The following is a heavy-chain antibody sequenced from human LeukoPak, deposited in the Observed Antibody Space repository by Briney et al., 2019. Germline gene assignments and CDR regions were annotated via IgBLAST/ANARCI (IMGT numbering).Heavy chain of an antibody. CDR3: AGRYCSGGSCYAESSYWYFDL. Sequence: ASVKVSCKASGGTFSSYAISRVRQAPGQGLEWMGGIIPIFGTANYAHRFQGRVTFTADESTSTATLELSSVRSEDAAVYCWAGRYCSGGSCYAESSYWYFDLWGRGTLVTVSS. D-gene: IGHD2-15*01. J-gene: IGHJ2*01. V-gene: IGHV1-69*13. CDR2: IIPIFGTA. CDR1: GGTFSSYA.